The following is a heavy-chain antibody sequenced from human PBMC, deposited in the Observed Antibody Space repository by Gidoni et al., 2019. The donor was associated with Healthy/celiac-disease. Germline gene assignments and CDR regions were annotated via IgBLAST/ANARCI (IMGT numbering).Heavy chain of an antibody. Sequence: EVQLVESGGGLVKPGGSLRLSCAASGLPFSNAWMSWVRQAPGKGLEWVGRIKSKTDGGTTDYAAPVKGRFTISRDDSKNTLYLQMNSLKTEDTAVYYCTTGSNSSGYYYPHYWGQGTLVTVSS. V-gene: IGHV3-15*01. CDR3: TTGSNSSGYYYPHY. CDR1: GLPFSNAW. CDR2: IKSKTDGGTT. D-gene: IGHD3-22*01. J-gene: IGHJ4*02.